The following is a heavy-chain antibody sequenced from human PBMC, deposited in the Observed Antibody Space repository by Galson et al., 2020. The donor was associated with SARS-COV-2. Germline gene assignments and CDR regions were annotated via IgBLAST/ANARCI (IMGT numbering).Heavy chain of an antibody. CDR1: GFTFSSYS. Sequence: GESLKISCAASGFTFSSYSMNWVRQAPGKGLEWVSSISSSSSYIYYADSVKGRFTISRDNAKNSLYPQMNSLRAEDTAVYYCARDGYYDILTGYYSAWGQGTLVTVSS. CDR3: ARDGYYDILTGYYSA. J-gene: IGHJ4*02. V-gene: IGHV3-21*01. CDR2: ISSSSSYI. D-gene: IGHD3-9*01.